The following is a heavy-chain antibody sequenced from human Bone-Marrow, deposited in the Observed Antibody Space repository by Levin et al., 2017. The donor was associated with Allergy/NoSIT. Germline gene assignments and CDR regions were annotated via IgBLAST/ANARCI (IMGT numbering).Heavy chain of an antibody. D-gene: IGHD6-19*01. J-gene: IGHJ1*01. Sequence: PSETLSLTCAVYGGSFSGYYWSWIRQPPGKGLEWIGEINHSGSTNYNPSLKSRVTIPVETSKNQFSLKLSSVTAAETAVYYCARGGGSGWYKGYFQHWGQGTLVTVSS. CDR2: INHSGST. V-gene: IGHV4-34*01. CDR3: ARGGGSGWYKGYFQH. CDR1: GGSFSGYY.